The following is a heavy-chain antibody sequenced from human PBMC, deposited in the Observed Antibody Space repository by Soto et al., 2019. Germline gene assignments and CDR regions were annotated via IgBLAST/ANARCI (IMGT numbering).Heavy chain of an antibody. J-gene: IGHJ4*02. Sequence: ASVKVSCKASGGTFSSYAISWVRQAPGQGLEWMGGIIPIFGTANYAQKFQGRVTITADESTSTAYMELSSLRSEDTAVYYCARGLTYGDRESSFDYWGQGTLVTVSS. V-gene: IGHV1-69*13. CDR1: GGTFSSYA. D-gene: IGHD4-17*01. CDR3: ARGLTYGDRESSFDY. CDR2: IIPIFGTA.